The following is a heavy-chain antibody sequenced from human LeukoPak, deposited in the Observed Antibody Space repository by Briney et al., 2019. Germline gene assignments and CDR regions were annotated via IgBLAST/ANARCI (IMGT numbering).Heavy chain of an antibody. Sequence: PSETLSLTCTVSGYSISSGHYWGWIRQPPGKGLEWIGSIYHSGSTYYNPSLKSRVTISVDTSKNQFSLKLSSVTAADTAVYYCARVTLSIVVVTATHPWYFDYWGQGTLVTVSS. CDR2: IYHSGST. J-gene: IGHJ4*02. D-gene: IGHD2-21*02. CDR3: ARVTLSIVVVTATHPWYFDY. V-gene: IGHV4-38-2*02. CDR1: GYSISSGHY.